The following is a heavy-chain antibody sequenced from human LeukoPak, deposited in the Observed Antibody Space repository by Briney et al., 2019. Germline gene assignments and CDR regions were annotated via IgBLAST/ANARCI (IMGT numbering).Heavy chain of an antibody. J-gene: IGHJ4*02. CDR1: GGTFSSYA. CDR3: AREPLGVVPAAIHC. D-gene: IGHD2-2*01. Sequence: SVKVSCKASGGTFSSYAISWVRRAPGQGLEWMGRIIPIFGTANYAQKFQGRVTITTDESTSTAYMELSSLRSEDTAVYYCAREPLGVVPAAIHCWGQGTLVTVSS. CDR2: IIPIFGTA. V-gene: IGHV1-69*05.